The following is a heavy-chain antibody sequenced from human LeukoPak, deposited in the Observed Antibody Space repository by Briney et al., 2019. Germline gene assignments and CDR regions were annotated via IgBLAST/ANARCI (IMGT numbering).Heavy chain of an antibody. V-gene: IGHV1-69*04. J-gene: IGHJ3*02. CDR3: ARTRFGSDAFDI. CDR1: GGTFSSYA. D-gene: IGHD3-10*01. Sequence: SVKVSCKASGGTFSSYAISWVRQAPGQGLEWMGRIIPILGIATYAQKFQGRVTITADKSTSTAYMELSSLRSEDTAVYYCARTRFGSDAFDIWGQGTMVTVSS. CDR2: IIPILGIA.